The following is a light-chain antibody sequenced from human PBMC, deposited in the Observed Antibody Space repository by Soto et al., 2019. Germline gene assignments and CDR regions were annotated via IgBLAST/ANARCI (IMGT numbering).Light chain of an antibody. V-gene: IGKV3-20*01. Sequence: EIVLTQSPGTLSLSPGERATLSCRASQSLSSSYLAWYQQKPGQAPRLLIYGASSRATGSPDRFSGSGSGTDFTLTISRLEPEDFAVYYCQQYGSSPLTFGGGTKVDIK. CDR1: QSLSSSY. CDR2: GAS. J-gene: IGKJ4*01. CDR3: QQYGSSPLT.